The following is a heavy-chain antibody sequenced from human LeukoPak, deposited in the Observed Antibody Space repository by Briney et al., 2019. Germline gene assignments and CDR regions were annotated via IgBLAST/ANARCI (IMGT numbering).Heavy chain of an antibody. CDR3: AELGITMIGGV. V-gene: IGHV3-48*03. Sequence: GGSLRLSCAASGFTFSSYEMNWVRQAPGKWLEWVSYISSSGSTIYYADSVKGRFTISRDNAKISLYLQMNSLRAEDTAVYYCAELGITMIGGVWGKGTTVTISS. D-gene: IGHD3-10*02. J-gene: IGHJ6*04. CDR2: ISSSGSTI. CDR1: GFTFSSYE.